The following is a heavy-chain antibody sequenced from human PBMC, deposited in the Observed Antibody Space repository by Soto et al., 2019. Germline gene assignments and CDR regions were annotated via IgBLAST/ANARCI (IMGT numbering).Heavy chain of an antibody. J-gene: IGHJ3*02. CDR1: GYTFTSYD. V-gene: IGHV1-8*01. Sequence: QVQLVQSGAEVKKPGASVKVSCKASGYTFTSYDINWVRQATGQGLEWMGWMNPNSGNTGYEQKFQGGVTMTRNTSISTAYMELSSLRSEDTAVYYCASPARNYDFWSGYSFDIWGQGTMVTVSS. D-gene: IGHD3-3*01. CDR3: ASPARNYDFWSGYSFDI. CDR2: MNPNSGNT.